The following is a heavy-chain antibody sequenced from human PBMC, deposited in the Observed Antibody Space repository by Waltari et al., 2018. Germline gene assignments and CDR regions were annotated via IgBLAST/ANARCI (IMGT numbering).Heavy chain of an antibody. CDR1: GGSLSRSY. J-gene: IGHJ3*02. CDR3: ARDIPTVVTPTDAFDI. V-gene: IGHV4-59*01. Sequence: QVQLQESGPGLVKPSETLSLPCTVSGGSLSRSYWRWIRQPPGKGLEWIGYIYYSGSTNYNPSLKSRVTISVDTSKNQFSLKLSSVTAADTAVYYCARDIPTVVTPTDAFDIWGQGTMVTVSS. CDR2: IYYSGST. D-gene: IGHD4-17*01.